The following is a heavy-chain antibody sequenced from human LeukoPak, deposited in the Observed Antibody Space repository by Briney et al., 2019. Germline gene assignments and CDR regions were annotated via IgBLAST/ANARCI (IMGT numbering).Heavy chain of an antibody. V-gene: IGHV1-8*01. D-gene: IGHD4-17*01. CDR3: ARVVDHDYGDYYLDY. Sequence: ASVKVSCKASGYTFTSYDINWVRQATGQGLEWMGWMNPNSGNTGYAQKFQGRVTMTRNTSISTAYMELNSLRAEDTAVYYCARVVDHDYGDYYLDYWGQGTLVTVSS. CDR2: MNPNSGNT. CDR1: GYTFTSYD. J-gene: IGHJ4*02.